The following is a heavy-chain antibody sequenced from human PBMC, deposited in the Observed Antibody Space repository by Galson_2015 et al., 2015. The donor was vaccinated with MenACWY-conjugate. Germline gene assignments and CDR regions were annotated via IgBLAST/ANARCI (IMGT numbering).Heavy chain of an antibody. CDR3: ARLVTRGITISGAHPRASYGLDV. Sequence: SETLSLTCGVHDGSLTGASWSWIRQPPGKGLEWIGEINHVGDTDYNPSLRGRVTISLDTSKNQFSLRLSSVTAADTAVYYCARLVTRGITISGAHPRASYGLDVRGQGTTVIVSS. D-gene: IGHD3-3*01. V-gene: IGHV4-34*01. J-gene: IGHJ6*02. CDR2: INHVGDT. CDR1: DGSLTGAS.